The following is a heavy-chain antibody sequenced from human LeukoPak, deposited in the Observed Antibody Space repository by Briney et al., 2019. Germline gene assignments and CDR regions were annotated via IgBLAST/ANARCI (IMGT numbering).Heavy chain of an antibody. V-gene: IGHV4-34*01. D-gene: IGHD6-13*01. CDR3: ARDYSSSWPFDP. CDR2: INHSGST. Sequence: NPSETLSLTCAVYGGSFSGYYWSWIRQPPGKGLEWIGEINHSGSTNYNPSLKSRVTISVDTSKNQFSLKLSSVTAADTAVYYCARDYSSSWPFDPWGQGTLVTVSS. J-gene: IGHJ5*02. CDR1: GGSFSGYY.